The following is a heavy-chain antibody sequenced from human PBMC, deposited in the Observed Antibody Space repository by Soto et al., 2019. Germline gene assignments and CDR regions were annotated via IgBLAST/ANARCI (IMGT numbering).Heavy chain of an antibody. Sequence: ASVKVSCKASGYTFTSYGISWVRQAPGQGLEWMGWISAYNGNTNYAQKLQGRVTMTTDTSTSTAYMELRGLRSDDTAVYYCARWGKYCSSTSCGLGHYYYYMDVWGKGTTVTVSS. CDR3: ARWGKYCSSTSCGLGHYYYYMDV. D-gene: IGHD2-2*01. J-gene: IGHJ6*03. CDR2: ISAYNGNT. V-gene: IGHV1-18*01. CDR1: GYTFTSYG.